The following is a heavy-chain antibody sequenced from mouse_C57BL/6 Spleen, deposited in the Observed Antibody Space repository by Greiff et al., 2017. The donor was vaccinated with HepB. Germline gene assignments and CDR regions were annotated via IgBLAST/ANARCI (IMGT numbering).Heavy chain of an antibody. CDR2: INPSTGGT. CDR3: ARRADYDYLDY. Sequence: EVKLMESGPELVKPGASVKISCKASGYSFTGYYMNWVKQSPEKSLEWIGEINPSTGGTTYNQKFKAKATLTVDKSSSTAYMQLKSLTSEDSAVYYCARRADYDYLDYWGQGTTLTVSS. D-gene: IGHD2-4*01. CDR1: GYSFTGYY. J-gene: IGHJ2*01. V-gene: IGHV1-42*01.